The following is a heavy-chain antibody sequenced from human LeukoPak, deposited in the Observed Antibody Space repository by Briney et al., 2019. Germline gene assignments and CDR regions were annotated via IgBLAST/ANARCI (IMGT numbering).Heavy chain of an antibody. CDR3: ARDPLWFGELLSTEFDY. Sequence: GGSLRLSCAASGFTFSDYYMTWIRQAPGKGLEWVSYISSSGNTIYYADSVKGRFTISRDNAKNSLYLQMNSLRAEDTAVYYCARDPLWFGELLSTEFDYWGQGTLVTVSS. D-gene: IGHD3-10*01. J-gene: IGHJ4*02. V-gene: IGHV3-11*04. CDR2: ISSSGNTI. CDR1: GFTFSDYY.